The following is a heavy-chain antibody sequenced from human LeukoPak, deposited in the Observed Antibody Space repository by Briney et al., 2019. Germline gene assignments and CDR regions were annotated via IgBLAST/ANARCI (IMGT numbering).Heavy chain of an antibody. CDR1: GGSFSGYY. D-gene: IGHD6-19*01. CDR2: INHSGST. Sequence: PSETLSLTCAVYGGSFSGYYRSWIRQPPGKGLEWIGEINHSGSTNYNPSLKSRVTISVDTSKNQFSLKLSSVTAADTAVYYCARVRPRQWLDPHFDYWGQGTLVTVSS. CDR3: ARVRPRQWLDPHFDY. J-gene: IGHJ4*02. V-gene: IGHV4-34*01.